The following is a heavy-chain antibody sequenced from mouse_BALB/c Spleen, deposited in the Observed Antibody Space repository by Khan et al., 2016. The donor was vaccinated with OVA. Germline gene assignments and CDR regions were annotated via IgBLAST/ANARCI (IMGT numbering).Heavy chain of an antibody. CDR2: ISGDSNTI. V-gene: IGHV5-17*02. J-gene: IGHJ2*01. Sequence: VQLKESGGDLVQPGGSRKLSCAASGFTFSSYGMHWVRQAPEKGLEWVAYISGDSNTIYYADTVKGRSTISRDNPRNTLFLQLTSLMSEDTAMYYCATSYFYGYYFDYWGPGTTLTVSS. D-gene: IGHD1-1*01. CDR1: GFTFSSYG. CDR3: ATSYFYGYYFDY.